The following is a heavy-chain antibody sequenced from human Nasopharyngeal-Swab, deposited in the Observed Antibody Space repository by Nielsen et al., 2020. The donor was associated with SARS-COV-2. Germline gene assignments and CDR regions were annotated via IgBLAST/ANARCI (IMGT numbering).Heavy chain of an antibody. V-gene: IGHV1-2*04. D-gene: IGHD3-22*01. Sequence: ASVKVSCKASGYTFTGYYMHWVRQAPGQGLEWMGWINPNSGGTNYAQKFQGWVTMTRDTSISTAYMELSRLRSDDTAVYYCARVWYYYDSHGAFDIWGQGTMVTVSS. CDR1: GYTFTGYY. J-gene: IGHJ3*02. CDR2: INPNSGGT. CDR3: ARVWYYYDSHGAFDI.